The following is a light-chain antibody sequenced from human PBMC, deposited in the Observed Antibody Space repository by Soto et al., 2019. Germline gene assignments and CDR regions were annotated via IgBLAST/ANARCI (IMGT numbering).Light chain of an antibody. Sequence: DIQMTQSPSTLSASVGDIVTITCRASQSISSWLAWYQQKPGKAPKLLIYKASSLESGVPSRFSGSGSGTEFTLTISSLQPDDFATYYGQQYNSYSPTFGQGTKVEIK. V-gene: IGKV1-5*03. J-gene: IGKJ1*01. CDR3: QQYNSYSPT. CDR2: KAS. CDR1: QSISSW.